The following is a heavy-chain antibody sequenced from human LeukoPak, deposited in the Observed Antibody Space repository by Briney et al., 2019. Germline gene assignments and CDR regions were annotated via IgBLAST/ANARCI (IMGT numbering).Heavy chain of an antibody. J-gene: IGHJ4*02. CDR1: GGSFSGYY. D-gene: IGHD6-13*01. V-gene: IGHV4-34*01. CDR3: ARGLGIAAAGTFDY. CDR2: INHSGST. Sequence: PSETLSLTCAVYGGSFSGYYWSWIRQPPGKGLEWIGEINHSGSTNYNPSLKSRVTISVDTPKNQFSLKLSSVTAADTAVYYCARGLGIAAAGTFDYWGQGTLVTVSS.